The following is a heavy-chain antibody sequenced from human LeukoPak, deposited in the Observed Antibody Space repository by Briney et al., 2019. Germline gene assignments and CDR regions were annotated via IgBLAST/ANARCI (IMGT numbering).Heavy chain of an antibody. CDR3: ARGRVLRYFDWFHTVSPSDY. D-gene: IGHD3-9*01. Sequence: ASVKVSCKASGYTFTGYYMHWVRQAPGQGLEWMGWVNPNSGGTNYAQKFQGRVTMTRDTSISTAYMELSRLRSDDTAVYYCARGRVLRYFDWFHTVSPSDYWGQGTLVTISS. CDR1: GYTFTGYY. V-gene: IGHV1-2*02. J-gene: IGHJ4*02. CDR2: VNPNSGGT.